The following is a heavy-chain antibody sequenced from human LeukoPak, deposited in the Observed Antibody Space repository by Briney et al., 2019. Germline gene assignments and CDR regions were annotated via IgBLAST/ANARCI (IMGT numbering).Heavy chain of an antibody. CDR3: ATMTTVTTTATFGFDY. Sequence: ASVKVSCKASGYTFSNYGISWVRQAPGQGLEWMGWMNPNSGNTGYAQKFQGRVTMTRNTSISTAYMELSSLRSEDTAVYYCATMTTVTTTATFGFDYWGQGTLVTVSS. CDR2: MNPNSGNT. CDR1: GYTFSNYG. V-gene: IGHV1-8*02. D-gene: IGHD4-17*01. J-gene: IGHJ4*02.